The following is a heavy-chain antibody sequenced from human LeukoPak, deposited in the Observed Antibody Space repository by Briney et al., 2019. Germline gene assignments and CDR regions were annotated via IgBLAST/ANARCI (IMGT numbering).Heavy chain of an antibody. CDR3: ARFSGGSSYYYYYYYMDV. V-gene: IGHV4-34*01. D-gene: IGHD2-15*01. J-gene: IGHJ6*03. Sequence: SETLSLTCAVYGGSFSGYYWSWIRQPPGKGLEWIGEINHSGSTNYNPSLKSRVTISVDTSKNQFSLKLSSVTAADTAVYYCARFSGGSSYYYYYYYMDVWGKGTTVTVSS. CDR2: INHSGST. CDR1: GGSFSGYY.